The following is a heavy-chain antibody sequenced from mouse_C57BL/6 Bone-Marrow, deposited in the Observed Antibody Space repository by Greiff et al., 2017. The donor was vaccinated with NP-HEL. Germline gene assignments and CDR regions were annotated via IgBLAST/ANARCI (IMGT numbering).Heavy chain of an antibody. Sequence: VQLQQSGAELVRPGASVTLSCKASGYTFTDYEMHWVKQTPVHGLEWIGAIDPETGGTAYNQKFKGKAILTADKSSSAAYMELRSLTSEDSAVYYCTRSLITTEYFDVWGTGTTVTVSS. CDR3: TRSLITTEYFDV. CDR2: IDPETGGT. CDR1: GYTFTDYE. D-gene: IGHD1-1*01. V-gene: IGHV1-15*01. J-gene: IGHJ1*03.